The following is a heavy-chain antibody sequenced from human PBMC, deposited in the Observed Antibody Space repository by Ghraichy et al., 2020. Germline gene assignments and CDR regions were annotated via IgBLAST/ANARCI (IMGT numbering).Heavy chain of an antibody. CDR1: GGTFSSYA. CDR3: ARERAYVDTAPNPYYYYYYGMDV. Sequence: SVKVSCKASGGTFSSYAISWVRQAPGQGLEWMGGIIPIFGTANYAQKFQGRVTITADESTSTAYMELSSLRSEDTAVYYCARERAYVDTAPNPYYYYYYGMDVWGQGTTVTVSS. V-gene: IGHV1-69*13. CDR2: IIPIFGTA. J-gene: IGHJ6*02. D-gene: IGHD5-18*01.